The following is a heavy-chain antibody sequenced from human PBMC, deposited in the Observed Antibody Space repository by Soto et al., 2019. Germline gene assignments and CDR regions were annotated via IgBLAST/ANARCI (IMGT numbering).Heavy chain of an antibody. D-gene: IGHD6-19*01. CDR2: INTNGVNT. V-gene: IGHV3-64*01. CDR3: ARGRLEYSSGWATYFDY. Sequence: EVQLVESGGGLVQPGGSLRLSCAASGFTFSGYSMFWVRQAPGKGLEYVSAINTNGVNTFYAKSVKGRFTISRDNTKNTMYLQMGSLRAEDMAVYYCARGRLEYSSGWATYFDYWGQGTLVTVSS. J-gene: IGHJ4*02. CDR1: GFTFSGYS.